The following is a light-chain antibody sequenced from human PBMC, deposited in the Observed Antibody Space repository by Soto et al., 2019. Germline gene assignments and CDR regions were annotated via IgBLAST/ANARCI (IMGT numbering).Light chain of an antibody. J-gene: IGKJ1*01. Sequence: DIVLTQPPLSSPVTLGQPASISCRSSQSLVHSNGNTYLSWLQQRPGQPPRLLSYEISNRFSGVPDRFSGSVAGTDLNLKISKVEADDVGIYYYMQATQLWTGGQGTEVEIK. CDR2: EIS. CDR1: QSLVHSNGNTY. CDR3: MQATQLWT. V-gene: IGKV2-24*01.